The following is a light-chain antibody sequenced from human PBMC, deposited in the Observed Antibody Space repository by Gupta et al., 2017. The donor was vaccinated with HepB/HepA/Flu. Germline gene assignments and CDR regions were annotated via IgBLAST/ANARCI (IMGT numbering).Light chain of an antibody. Sequence: DIQMTQSPSSLSASVGDGVTITCRARQSISSYLNWYQQKPGKAPKLLIYAASSLQSGVPSRFSGSGSGTDFTPTISSLQPEDFANYYCQQSYSTPWTFGQGTKVEIK. CDR1: QSISSY. V-gene: IGKV1-39*01. CDR3: QQSYSTPWT. CDR2: AAS. J-gene: IGKJ1*01.